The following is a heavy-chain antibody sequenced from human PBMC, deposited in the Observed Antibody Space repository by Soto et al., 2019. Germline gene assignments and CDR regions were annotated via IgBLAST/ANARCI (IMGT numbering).Heavy chain of an antibody. J-gene: IGHJ5*02. CDR1: GGSISSGGYY. CDR2: IYYSGST. Sequence: TLSLTCTVSGGSISSGGYYWSWIRQHPGKGLEWIGYIYYSGSTYYNPSLKSRVTISVDTSKNQFSLKLSSVTAADTAVYYCATYDSSDYYSGSPIGWFDPWGQGTLVTVSS. CDR3: ATYDSSDYYSGSPIGWFDP. D-gene: IGHD3-22*01. V-gene: IGHV4-31*03.